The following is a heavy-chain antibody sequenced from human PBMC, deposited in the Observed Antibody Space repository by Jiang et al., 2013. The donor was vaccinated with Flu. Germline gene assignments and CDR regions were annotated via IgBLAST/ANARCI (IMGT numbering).Heavy chain of an antibody. CDR1: GFTFSNGW. CDR2: IKSDGSGT. CDR3: ARFRATSEEGDYFDY. D-gene: IGHD5-12*01. J-gene: IGHJ4*02. V-gene: IGHV3-74*01. Sequence: LVQPGGSLRVSCAASGFTFSNGWMHWVRQVPGKGLVWVSRIKSDGSGTSYADSVKGRFTISRDNAKNTLYLQMDSLRAEDTAVYYCARFRATSEEGDYFDYWGQGTLVTVSS.